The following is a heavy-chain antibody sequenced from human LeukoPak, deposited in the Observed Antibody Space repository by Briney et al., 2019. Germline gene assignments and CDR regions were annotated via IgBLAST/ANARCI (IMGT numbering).Heavy chain of an antibody. CDR1: GGTFSSYA. CDR2: IIPIFGTA. CDR3: ARSSYYEYWFDP. J-gene: IGHJ5*02. V-gene: IGHV1-69*13. Sequence: ASVTVSCKASGGTFSSYAISWVRQAPGQGLEWMGGIIPIFGTANYAQKFQGRVTITADESTSTAYMELSSLRSEDTAVYYCARSSYYEYWFDPWGQGTLVTVSS. D-gene: IGHD3-22*01.